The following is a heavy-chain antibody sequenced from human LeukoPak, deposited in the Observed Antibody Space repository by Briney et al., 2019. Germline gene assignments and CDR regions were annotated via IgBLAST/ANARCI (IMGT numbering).Heavy chain of an antibody. CDR1: GGSISSGSYY. D-gene: IGHD2-8*01. V-gene: IGHV4-61*02. CDR2: IYTSGST. J-gene: IGHJ6*02. CDR3: ARGSLYCTNGVCPYYYYGMDV. Sequence: SQTLSLTCTVSGGSISSGSYYWSWIRQPAGKGPEWIGRIYTSGSTNYNPSLKSRVTISVDTSKNQFSLKLSSVTAADTAVYYCARGSLYCTNGVCPYYYYGMDVWGQGATVTVSS.